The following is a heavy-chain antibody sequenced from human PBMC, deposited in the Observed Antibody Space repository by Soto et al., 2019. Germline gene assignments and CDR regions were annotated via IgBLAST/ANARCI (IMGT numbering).Heavy chain of an antibody. CDR3: ATFMVPASRHIDFDY. D-gene: IGHD2-21*02. Sequence: GPGRASETLSLTCTVSGGSISSSSYYWGWIRQPPGKGLEWIGSIYYSGSTYYNPSLKSRVTISVDTSKNQFSLKLSSVTAADTAVYYCATFMVPASRHIDFDYWGQGTLVTVSS. CDR1: GGSISSSSYY. J-gene: IGHJ4*02. CDR2: IYYSGST. V-gene: IGHV4-39*01.